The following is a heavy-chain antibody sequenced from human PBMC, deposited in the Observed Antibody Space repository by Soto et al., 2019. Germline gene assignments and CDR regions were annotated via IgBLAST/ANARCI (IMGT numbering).Heavy chain of an antibody. V-gene: IGHV3-23*01. Sequence: EVQLWESGGGLVQPGGSLRLSCAASGFTFSRYAMNWVRQAPGKGLEWVSSISYSDHSTYYADSVKGRFTIARDNSKDKLYLQMNNQRAEDTAVYYCGRGGGSNGWGNFDAWGQGTLVSVSS. D-gene: IGHD6-19*01. CDR3: GRGGGSNGWGNFDA. CDR2: ISYSDHST. CDR1: GFTFSRYA. J-gene: IGHJ4*02.